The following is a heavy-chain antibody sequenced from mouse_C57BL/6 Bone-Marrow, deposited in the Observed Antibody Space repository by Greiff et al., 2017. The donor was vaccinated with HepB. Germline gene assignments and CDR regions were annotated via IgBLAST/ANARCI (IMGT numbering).Heavy chain of an antibody. CDR3: TRNYYGEGY. V-gene: IGHV1-15*01. D-gene: IGHD1-2*01. J-gene: IGHJ2*01. CDR2: IDPETGGT. Sequence: VKLQESGAELVRPGASVTLSCKASGYTFTDYEMLWVKQTPVHGLEWIGAIDPETGGTAYNQKFKGKAILTADKSSSTAYMELRSLTSEDSAVYYCTRNYYGEGYWGQGTTLTVSS. CDR1: GYTFTDYE.